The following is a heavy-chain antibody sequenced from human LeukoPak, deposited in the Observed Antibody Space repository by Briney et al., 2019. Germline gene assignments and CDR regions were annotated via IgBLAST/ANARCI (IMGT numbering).Heavy chain of an antibody. CDR3: ARGPPTYSSSFDY. D-gene: IGHD6-13*01. CDR2: IYHSGST. J-gene: IGHJ4*02. V-gene: IGHV4-30-2*01. CDR1: GGSISSGGYY. Sequence: RPSETLSLTCTVSGGSISSGGYYWSWIRQPPGKGLEWIGYIYHSGSTYYNPSLKSRVTISVDRSKNQFSLKLSSVTAADTAVYYCARGPPTYSSSFDYWGQGTLVTVSS.